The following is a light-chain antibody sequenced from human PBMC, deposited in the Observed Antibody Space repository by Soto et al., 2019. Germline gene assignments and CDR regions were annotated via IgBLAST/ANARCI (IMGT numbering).Light chain of an antibody. V-gene: IGKV3-15*01. CDR2: GAS. J-gene: IGKJ3*01. CDR3: QQYNNWPPKFT. Sequence: EIVMTQSPATLSVSPGERVTLSCRASQSVSSNLAWYQQKPGQAPRLLIYGASTRATGIPARFSGSGSGTEFTLTISSLQSEDVAVYYCQQYNNWPPKFTFGPGTNVDIK. CDR1: QSVSSN.